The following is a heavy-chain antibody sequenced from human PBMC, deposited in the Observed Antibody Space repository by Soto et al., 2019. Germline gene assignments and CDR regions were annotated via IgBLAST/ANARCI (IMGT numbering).Heavy chain of an antibody. Sequence: GGSLRLSCAASGFTFSSYAMSWVRQAPGKGLEWVSAISGSGGSTYYADSVKGRFTISRDNSKNTLYLQMNSLRAEDTAVYYCAKPSSSWYVRWYFDYWGQGTLVTVSS. CDR1: GFTFSSYA. J-gene: IGHJ4*02. D-gene: IGHD6-13*01. CDR3: AKPSSSWYVRWYFDY. CDR2: ISGSGGST. V-gene: IGHV3-23*01.